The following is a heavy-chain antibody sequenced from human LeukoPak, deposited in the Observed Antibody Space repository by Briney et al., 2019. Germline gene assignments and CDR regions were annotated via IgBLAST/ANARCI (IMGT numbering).Heavy chain of an antibody. J-gene: IGHJ4*02. CDR2: ISWSSGSI. CDR1: GFTIDDYA. D-gene: IGHD3-22*01. V-gene: IGHV3-9*01. Sequence: PGRSLRLSCAASGFTIDDYAMHWVRQAPGKGLDWVSGISWSSGSIGYADSVKGRFTISRDNAKNSLYLQMNSLRAEDTALYYCAKDMRGSGGSGYFDYWGQGTLVTVSS. CDR3: AKDMRGSGGSGYFDY.